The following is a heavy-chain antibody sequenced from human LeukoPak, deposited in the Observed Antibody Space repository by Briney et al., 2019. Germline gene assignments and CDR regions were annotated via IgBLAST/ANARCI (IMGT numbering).Heavy chain of an antibody. V-gene: IGHV3-21*01. Sequence: KPGGSLRLSCAASGFTFSSYSMNWVRQAPGKGLEWVSSISSSSSYIYYADSVKGRFTISRDNAKNSLYLQMNSLRAEDTAVYYCAREEPSIAAAGTGAQDYWGQGTLVTVSS. D-gene: IGHD6-13*01. CDR1: GFTFSSYS. CDR3: AREEPSIAAAGTGAQDY. J-gene: IGHJ4*02. CDR2: ISSSSSYI.